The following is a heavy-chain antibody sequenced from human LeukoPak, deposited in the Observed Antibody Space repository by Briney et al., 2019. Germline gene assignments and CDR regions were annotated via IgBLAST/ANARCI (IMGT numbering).Heavy chain of an antibody. Sequence: SETLSLTCTVSGASISTSSDYWGWIRQPPGKGLEWIASIYYSATTYYNPSLVSRVTISTDASKNQFSLKLSSVSAADTGVYYCARRVSNPYSGLGLDSWGQGTLIIVSS. CDR2: IYYSATT. J-gene: IGHJ4*02. V-gene: IGHV4-39*07. CDR1: GASISTSSDY. D-gene: IGHD5-12*01. CDR3: ARRVSNPYSGLGLDS.